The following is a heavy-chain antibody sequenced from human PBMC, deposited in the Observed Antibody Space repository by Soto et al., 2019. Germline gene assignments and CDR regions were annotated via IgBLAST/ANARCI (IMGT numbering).Heavy chain of an antibody. CDR3: AGDGSYGLFDY. CDR2: IYHSGST. J-gene: IGHJ4*02. D-gene: IGHD1-26*01. V-gene: IGHV4-30-2*01. CDR1: VGAITSGGYS. Sequence: QLQLQQSGSGLVKPSQTLSLTCAVSVGAITSGGYSWSWIRQPPGTCLEWIGYIYHSGSTYYNQSLRSRVTISVDRSTNQFSLKLSSVTASDTAVYYCAGDGSYGLFDYCGQGTLVTVSS.